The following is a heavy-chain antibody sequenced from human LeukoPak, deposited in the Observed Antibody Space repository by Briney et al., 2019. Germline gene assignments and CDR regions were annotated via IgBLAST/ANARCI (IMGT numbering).Heavy chain of an antibody. Sequence: GGSLRLSCAASGFTFSGYGMHWVRQAPGKGLEWVTGIAFDGSRKHYADSVKGRFTISRDNSKNTLYLQMNSLRAEDTAVYHCAKKRIASASDFDYWGQGTLVTVSS. J-gene: IGHJ4*02. D-gene: IGHD6-13*01. CDR2: IAFDGSRK. CDR3: AKKRIASASDFDY. CDR1: GFTFSGYG. V-gene: IGHV3-30*18.